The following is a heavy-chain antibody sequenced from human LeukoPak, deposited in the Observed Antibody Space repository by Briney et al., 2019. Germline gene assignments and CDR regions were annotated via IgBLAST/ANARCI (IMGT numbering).Heavy chain of an antibody. CDR3: AKERRGGSKDPHFDY. CDR2: ISGSGGST. V-gene: IGHV3-23*01. Sequence: GGSLRLSCVVSGFTFSSYAMSWVRQAPGKGLEWVSAISGSGGSTYYADSVKGRFTVSRDNSKSTLYLQMNSLGAEDTAVYYCAKERRGGSKDPHFDYWGQGTLVTVSS. CDR1: GFTFSSYA. J-gene: IGHJ4*02. D-gene: IGHD5-24*01.